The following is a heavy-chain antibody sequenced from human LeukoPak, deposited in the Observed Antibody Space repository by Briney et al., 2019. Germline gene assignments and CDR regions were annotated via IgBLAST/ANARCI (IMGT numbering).Heavy chain of an antibody. CDR2: IKQDKSEE. Sequence: GGSLRLSCAASGFTFSSYWMSWVRQAPGKGLEWAANIKQDKSEEYHVDSVRGRFTISRDNAKNSQYLQMNSLRVEDTAVYYCVRGMDVWGQGTTVTVSS. V-gene: IGHV3-7*04. J-gene: IGHJ6*02. CDR3: VRGMDV. CDR1: GFTFSSYW.